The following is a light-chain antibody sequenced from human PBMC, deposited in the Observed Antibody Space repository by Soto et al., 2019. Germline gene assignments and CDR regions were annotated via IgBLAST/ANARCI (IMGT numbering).Light chain of an antibody. V-gene: IGKV1-5*01. J-gene: IGKJ1*01. CDR3: QQYNSYSP. CDR2: VAS. Sequence: DIKMTHSPSTLSASVRDRVTITFRASQSISSWLAWYQQKPGKAPKLLIYVASSLESGVPSRFSGSGSGTEFTLTISSLQPDDFATYYCQQYNSYSPFGQGTKVDIK. CDR1: QSISSW.